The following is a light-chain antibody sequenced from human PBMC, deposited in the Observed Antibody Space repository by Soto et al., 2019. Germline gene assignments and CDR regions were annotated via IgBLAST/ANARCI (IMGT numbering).Light chain of an antibody. Sequence: DIVMTQTPLSSPVTLGQPASISCRSSQSLVHSNGNTYLSWFQQRPGQPPRPLIYQISNRFSGVPDRFSGSGAGTDFTLKISRVEAEDVWVYYCMQATPFSLPTFGGGTKVEIE. V-gene: IGKV2-24*01. J-gene: IGKJ4*01. CDR2: QIS. CDR1: QSLVHSNGNTY. CDR3: MQATPFSLPT.